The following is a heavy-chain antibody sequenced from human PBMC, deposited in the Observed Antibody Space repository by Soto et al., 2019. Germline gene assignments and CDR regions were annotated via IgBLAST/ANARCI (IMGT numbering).Heavy chain of an antibody. CDR2: MNPNSGDT. CDR1: GYTFTGYD. D-gene: IGHD3-10*01. CDR3: ARCRFLTQVCRGVRNWFDP. J-gene: IGHJ5*02. Sequence: QVQLVQSGAEVKKPGASVKVSCKTSGYTFTGYDINWVRQATGQGLEWMGWMNPNSGDTGYAQKFQGRVTMTRNTSINTAYMELSRLSSDDTAVYYCARCRFLTQVCRGVRNWFDPWGQGTPVTVSA. V-gene: IGHV1-8*01.